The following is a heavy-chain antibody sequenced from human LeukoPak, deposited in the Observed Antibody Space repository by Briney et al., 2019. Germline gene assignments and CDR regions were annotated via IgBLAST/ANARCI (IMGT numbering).Heavy chain of an antibody. CDR2: ISSSSSYI. CDR1: GFTFSTYT. Sequence: GGSLRLSCAASGFTFSTYTMIWVRQAPGKGLEWVSSISSSSSYIYYADSVKGRFTISRDNSKNTLYLQMNSLRAEDTAVYYCARDKSSSSKYYYYYMDVWGKGTTVTVSS. CDR3: ARDKSSSSKYYYYYMDV. D-gene: IGHD6-6*01. V-gene: IGHV3-21*01. J-gene: IGHJ6*03.